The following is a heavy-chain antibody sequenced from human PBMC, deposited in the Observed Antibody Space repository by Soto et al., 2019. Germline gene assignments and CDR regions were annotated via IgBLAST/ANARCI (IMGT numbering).Heavy chain of an antibody. J-gene: IGHJ4*02. CDR2: ITNSGGST. V-gene: IGHV3-23*01. CDR1: GFTFSSYA. CDR3: AKRFAGMAPDY. Sequence: GSLRLSCAASGFTFSSYAMGWVRQAPGKGLEWVSVITNSGGSTYYADSVKGRFTISRDNSKNTLYLQMNSLRAEDTAVYYCAKRFAGMAPDYWGQGTLVTVSS. D-gene: IGHD3-16*01.